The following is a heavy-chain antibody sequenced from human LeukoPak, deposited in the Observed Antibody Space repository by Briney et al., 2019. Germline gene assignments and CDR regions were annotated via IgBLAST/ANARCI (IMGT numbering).Heavy chain of an antibody. CDR3: ARSPSSFGY. Sequence: SETLSLTCAVYGGSFSGYYWSWIRQPPGKGLEWIGEINHSGSTNYNPSVKSRVTISVDTSKNQFSLKLSSVTAADTAVYYCARSPSSFGYWGQGTLVTVSS. CDR2: INHSGST. D-gene: IGHD6-13*01. J-gene: IGHJ4*02. CDR1: GGSFSGYY. V-gene: IGHV4-34*01.